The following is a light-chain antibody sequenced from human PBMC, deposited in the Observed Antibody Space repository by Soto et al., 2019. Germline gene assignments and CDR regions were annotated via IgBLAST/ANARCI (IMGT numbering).Light chain of an antibody. Sequence: DIQMTQSPSTLSASVGDRVIITCRASQSISSWLAWYQQKPGKAPNLLIYRASTLKSGIPSRFSGSGSGTEFTLSISSLQLDDFATYYCQQYDRASWTFGQGTKVEIK. CDR2: RAS. V-gene: IGKV1-5*03. CDR3: QQYDRASWT. CDR1: QSISSW. J-gene: IGKJ1*01.